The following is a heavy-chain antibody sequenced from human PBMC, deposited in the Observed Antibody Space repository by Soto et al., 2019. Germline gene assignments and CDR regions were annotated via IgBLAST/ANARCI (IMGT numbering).Heavy chain of an antibody. D-gene: IGHD3-16*01. CDR3: ARGLTMGQLPSHFDH. Sequence: ETLSLTCTVSGGSVSNDNFYWSWIRQPPGKGLEWIGYVHSSGITNYNPSLKRRVTISVDTSRNQFSLRLSSVTAADTAVYYCARGLTMGQLPSHFDHWGQGTLVTVSS. J-gene: IGHJ5*02. CDR1: GGSVSNDNFY. V-gene: IGHV4-61*01. CDR2: VHSSGIT.